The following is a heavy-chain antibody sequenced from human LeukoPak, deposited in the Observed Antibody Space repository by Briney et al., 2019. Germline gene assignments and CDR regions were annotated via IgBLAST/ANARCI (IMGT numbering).Heavy chain of an antibody. V-gene: IGHV3-30*18. CDR1: GFTFSSYG. CDR2: ISYDGSNT. D-gene: IGHD3-10*01. J-gene: IGHJ4*02. CDR3: AKPYYYGSRSYMDY. Sequence: GGSLRLSCAASGFTFSSYGMHWVRQAPGKGLEWVAVISYDGSNTYYADSVKGRFTISRDNSKNMLYLQMNSLRAEDTTVYYCAKPYYYGSRSYMDYWGQGTLVTVSS.